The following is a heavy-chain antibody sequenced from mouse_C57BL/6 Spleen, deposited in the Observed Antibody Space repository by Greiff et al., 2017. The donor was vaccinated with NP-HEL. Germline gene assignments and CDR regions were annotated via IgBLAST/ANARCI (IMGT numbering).Heavy chain of an antibody. Sequence: VQLQQSGPGLVQPSQSLSLTCTVSGFSLTSYGVHWVRQSPGKGLEWLGVIWSGGSTDYNVDFISRLSISKDNSKSQVFFKMISLQADDTAIYYWARGGRGRGYAMDYWGQGTSVTVSS. V-gene: IGHV2-2*01. J-gene: IGHJ4*01. CDR2: IWSGGST. CDR1: GFSLTSYG. CDR3: ARGGRGRGYAMDY. D-gene: IGHD3-3*01.